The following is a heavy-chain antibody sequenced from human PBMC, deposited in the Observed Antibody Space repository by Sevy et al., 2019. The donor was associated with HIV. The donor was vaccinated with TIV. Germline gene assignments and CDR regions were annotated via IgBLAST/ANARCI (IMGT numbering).Heavy chain of an antibody. J-gene: IGHJ6*02. CDR2: ISSSSSYI. CDR1: GFTFSSYS. V-gene: IGHV3-21*01. CDR3: ARDAAGHCSGGSCYSPGGYYGMDV. Sequence: GGSLRLSCAASGFTFSSYSMNWVRQAPGKGLEWVSSISSSSSYIYYAHSVKGRFTISRDNAKNSLYLQMNSLRAEDKVGYYCARDAAGHCSGGSCYSPGGYYGMDVWGQGTTVTVSS. D-gene: IGHD2-15*01.